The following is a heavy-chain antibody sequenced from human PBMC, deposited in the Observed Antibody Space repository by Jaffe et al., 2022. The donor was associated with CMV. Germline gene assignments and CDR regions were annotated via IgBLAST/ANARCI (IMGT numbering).Heavy chain of an antibody. Sequence: QLQLQESGPGLVQPSETLSLTCTVSGGSISSSSYYWGWIRQSPGKGLEWIGSIYYSGNTYYNPSLTSRVTISVDTSKNQFSLKLSSVTAADTAVYYCARVSKTIAVAGYWFDPWGQGTLVIVPS. D-gene: IGHD6-19*01. CDR1: GGSISSSSYY. V-gene: IGHV4-39*01. J-gene: IGHJ5*02. CDR3: ARVSKTIAVAGYWFDP. CDR2: IYYSGNT.